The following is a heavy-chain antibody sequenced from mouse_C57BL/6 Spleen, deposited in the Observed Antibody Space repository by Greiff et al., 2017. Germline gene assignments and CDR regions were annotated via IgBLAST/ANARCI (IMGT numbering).Heavy chain of an antibody. Sequence: EVKLMESGGGLVKPGGSLKLSCAASGFTFSDYGMHWVRQAPEKGLEWVAYISSGSSTIYYADTVKGRFTISRDNAKNTLFLQMTSLRSEDTAMYYCAREDYGSSYARWGQGTTLTVSS. CDR2: ISSGSSTI. CDR1: GFTFSDYG. J-gene: IGHJ2*01. V-gene: IGHV5-17*01. D-gene: IGHD1-1*01. CDR3: AREDYGSSYAR.